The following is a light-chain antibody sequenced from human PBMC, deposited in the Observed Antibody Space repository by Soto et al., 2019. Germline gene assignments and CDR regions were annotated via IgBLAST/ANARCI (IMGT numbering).Light chain of an antibody. V-gene: IGKV3-15*01. J-gene: IGKJ4*01. CDR1: QSVSCN. Sequence: EIVMTQSPATLSVSPGERATLSCRASQSVSCNLAWYQQNTAQTPGLLIYVAHTRATGIPARFSGSASGTEFNLTISSLQSEDFAVYYCQEYNNWPLTFGGGTKVEIK. CDR3: QEYNNWPLT. CDR2: VAH.